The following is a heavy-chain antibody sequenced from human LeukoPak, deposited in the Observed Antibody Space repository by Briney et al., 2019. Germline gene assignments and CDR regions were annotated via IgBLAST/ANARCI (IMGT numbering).Heavy chain of an antibody. J-gene: IGHJ4*02. CDR3: ARGGYYDSSGYPKD. CDR2: IYYSGST. Sequence: SETLSLTCTVSGGSISSYYWSWIRQPPGKGLEWIGYIYYSGSTNYNSSLKSRVTISVDTSKNQFSLKLSSVTAADTAVYYCARGGYYDSSGYPKDWGQGTLVTVSS. CDR1: GGSISSYY. D-gene: IGHD3-22*01. V-gene: IGHV4-59*01.